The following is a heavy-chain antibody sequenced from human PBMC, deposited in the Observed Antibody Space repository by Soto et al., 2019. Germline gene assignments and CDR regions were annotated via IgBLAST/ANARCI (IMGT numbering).Heavy chain of an antibody. V-gene: IGHV3-33*01. J-gene: IGHJ6*02. D-gene: IGHD3-10*01. CDR3: ARDRRRYYGSWRPLGYYYYGMDV. Sequence: GGSLRLSCAASGFTFSSYGMHWVRQAPGKGLEWVAVIWYDGSNKYYADSVKGRFTISRDNSKNTLYLQMNSLRAEDTAVYYCARDRRRYYGSWRPLGYYYYGMDVWSQRTTVTVSS. CDR1: GFTFSSYG. CDR2: IWYDGSNK.